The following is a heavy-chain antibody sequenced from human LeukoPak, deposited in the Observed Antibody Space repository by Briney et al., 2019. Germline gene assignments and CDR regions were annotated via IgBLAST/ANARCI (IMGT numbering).Heavy chain of an antibody. CDR3: AKKGFCNSGSCYGVFDY. CDR1: GFTFSHYG. D-gene: IGHD2-2*01. CDR2: ILYDGSNK. Sequence: GGPLRLSCAASGFTFSHYGMHWVRQAPGKGLEWVAFILYDGSNKYYADSVKGRFTISRDNSKNTLDLQMNSLRAEDTAAYYCAKKGFCNSGSCYGVFDYWGQGTLVTVSS. V-gene: IGHV3-30*02. J-gene: IGHJ4*02.